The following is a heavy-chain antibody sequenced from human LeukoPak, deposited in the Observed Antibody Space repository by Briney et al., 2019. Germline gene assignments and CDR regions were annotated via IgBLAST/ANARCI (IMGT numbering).Heavy chain of an antibody. Sequence: GGSLRLSCAASGFTFSTYGIHWVRQAPGKGLEWVAVIWYDGSNKYFADSVKGRFTISRDNSKNTLHLQMNSLRAEDTAVYYCARGFQYYSYGMDVWGQGTTVTVSS. CDR1: GFTFSTYG. J-gene: IGHJ6*02. CDR2: IWYDGSNK. V-gene: IGHV3-33*01. CDR3: ARGFQYYSYGMDV.